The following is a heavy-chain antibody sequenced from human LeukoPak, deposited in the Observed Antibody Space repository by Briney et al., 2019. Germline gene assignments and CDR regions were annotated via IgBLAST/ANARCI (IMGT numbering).Heavy chain of an antibody. CDR1: GGTFSSYA. V-gene: IGHV1-58*02. D-gene: IGHD4-17*01. Sequence: SVKVSCKASGGTFSSYAISWVRQAPGQRLEWIGWIVVGSGNTNYAQKFQERVTITRDMSTSTAYMELSSLRSEDTAVYYCAALDYGDYYFDYWGQGTLVTVSS. CDR2: IVVGSGNT. J-gene: IGHJ4*02. CDR3: AALDYGDYYFDY.